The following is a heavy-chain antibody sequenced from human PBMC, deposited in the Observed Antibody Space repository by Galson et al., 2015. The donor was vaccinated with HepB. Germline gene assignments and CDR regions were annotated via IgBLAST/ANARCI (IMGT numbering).Heavy chain of an antibody. CDR1: GFTFSRYA. V-gene: IGHV3-30-3*01. Sequence: SLRLSCAASGFTFSRYAMHWVRQAPGKGLEWVAVISYDGSNKYYADSVKGRFTISRDNSKNTLYLQMNSLRAEDTAVYYCARDPSGSGPLGFDPWGQGTLVTVSS. CDR2: ISYDGSNK. J-gene: IGHJ5*02. CDR3: ARDPSGSGPLGFDP. D-gene: IGHD1-26*01.